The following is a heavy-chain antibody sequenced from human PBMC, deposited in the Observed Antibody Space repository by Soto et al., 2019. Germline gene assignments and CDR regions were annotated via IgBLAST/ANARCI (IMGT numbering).Heavy chain of an antibody. CDR2: IIPIFGTA. V-gene: IGHV1-69*13. Sequence: SVKVSCKASGGTFSSYAISWVRQAPGQGLEWMGGIIPIFGTANYAQKFQGRVTITADESTSTAYMELSSLRSEDTAVYYCAREYYYGSGSSPGGDAFDIWGQGTMVTVSS. J-gene: IGHJ3*02. CDR1: GGTFSSYA. D-gene: IGHD3-10*01. CDR3: AREYYYGSGSSPGGDAFDI.